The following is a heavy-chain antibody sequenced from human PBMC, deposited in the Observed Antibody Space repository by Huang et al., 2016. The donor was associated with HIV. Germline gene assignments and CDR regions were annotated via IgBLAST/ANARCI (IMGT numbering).Heavy chain of an antibody. CDR1: GWSFSGYF. J-gene: IGHJ4*02. CDR2: ISHSGST. D-gene: IGHD1-26*01. V-gene: IGHV4-34*01. Sequence: QVQLQQWGAGLLKPSETLSLTCAVYGWSFSGYFWSWIRQPPGQGLEWVGDISHSGSTSYNPSLKSRVTISVDTSKNQFSLKMTSVTVVDTAVYYCATFPVGFWSSPRYWGQGTVVTVSS. CDR3: ATFPVGFWSSPRY.